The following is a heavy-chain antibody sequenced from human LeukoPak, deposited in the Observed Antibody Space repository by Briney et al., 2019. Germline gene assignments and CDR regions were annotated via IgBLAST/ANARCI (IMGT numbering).Heavy chain of an antibody. CDR3: ARDPAYYYGSGSYFT. J-gene: IGHJ5*02. V-gene: IGHV4-61*02. Sequence: SETLSLPCTVSRGSISSGSYYWSWIRQPAGKGLEWIGRIYTSGSTNYNPSLKSRVTISVDTSKNQFSLKLSSVTAADTAVYYCARDPAYYYGSGSYFTWGQGTLVTVSS. CDR2: IYTSGST. D-gene: IGHD3-10*01. CDR1: RGSISSGSYY.